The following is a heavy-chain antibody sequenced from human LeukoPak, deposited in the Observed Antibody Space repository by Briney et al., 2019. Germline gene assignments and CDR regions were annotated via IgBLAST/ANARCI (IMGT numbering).Heavy chain of an antibody. V-gene: IGHV3-23*01. CDR2: ISGSGGST. CDR1: AFTFSSYG. CDR3: ATEGDSHAFDI. D-gene: IGHD1-26*01. J-gene: IGHJ3*02. Sequence: GGSLTLSCAVSAFTFSSYGMSWDRHAPGKVLGWVAAISGSGGSTYYADSVKGRFTISRDNSKNTLYLQMNSLRAEDTAVYYCATEGDSHAFDIWGQGTMVTVSS.